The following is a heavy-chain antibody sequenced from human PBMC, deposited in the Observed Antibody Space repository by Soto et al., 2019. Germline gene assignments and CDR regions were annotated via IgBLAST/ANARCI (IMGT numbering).Heavy chain of an antibody. J-gene: IGHJ4*02. Sequence: NPSETLSLTCTVSGGSIRSGNYFWSWIRQHPGKGLEWIGSMSYSGSTYYNPSLKSRGNISLDTSRNQLSLKLSSVTAADTAVYSCARGQPIPLYFGYWGQGTLVTVSS. V-gene: IGHV4-31*03. CDR3: ARGQPIPLYFGY. CDR1: GGSIRSGNYF. CDR2: MSYSGST.